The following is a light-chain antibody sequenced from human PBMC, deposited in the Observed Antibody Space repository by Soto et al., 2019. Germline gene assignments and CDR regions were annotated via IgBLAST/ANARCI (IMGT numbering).Light chain of an antibody. CDR1: QGVSSN. CDR2: ALY. J-gene: IGKJ1*01. Sequence: EIMMTQSPGTLSASPGEKATVSCRASQGVSSNLAWYQQKPGQAPRLLIYALYTRATGIPARFSGSGSGTEFTLTISSLQSEDFAVYYCQQYNKWPLTFGQGTKVEIK. CDR3: QQYNKWPLT. V-gene: IGKV3-15*01.